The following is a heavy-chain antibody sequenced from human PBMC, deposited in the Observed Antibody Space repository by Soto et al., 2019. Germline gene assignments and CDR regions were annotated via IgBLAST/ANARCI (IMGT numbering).Heavy chain of an antibody. CDR1: GGTFGSYT. Sequence: QVQLVQSGAEVKKPGSSVKVSCKASGGTFGSYTISWVRQAPGQGLEWMGRIIPILGIANYAQKFQGRVTITADKSTSTAYMELSSLRSEDTAVYYCARTRYSYGFDYWGQGTLVTVSS. CDR2: IIPILGIA. D-gene: IGHD5-18*01. J-gene: IGHJ4*02. CDR3: ARTRYSYGFDY. V-gene: IGHV1-69*02.